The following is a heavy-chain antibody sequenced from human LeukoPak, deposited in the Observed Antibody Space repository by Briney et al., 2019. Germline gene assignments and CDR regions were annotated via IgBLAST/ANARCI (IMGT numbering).Heavy chain of an antibody. CDR2: IYYTGST. D-gene: IGHD2-15*01. J-gene: IGHJ4*03. CDR1: GGSISSSYYY. V-gene: IGHV4-39*02. Sequence: KPSETLSLTCTVSGGSISSSYYYWGWVRQPPGKGLEWIGTIYYTGSTYYNPSLKSRITTSIDTSKNHFSLGLSSVTAADTAVYYCARRSPDCSGDTCYRAPYYFDYWGHGTLVTVSS. CDR3: ARRSPDCSGDTCYRAPYYFDY.